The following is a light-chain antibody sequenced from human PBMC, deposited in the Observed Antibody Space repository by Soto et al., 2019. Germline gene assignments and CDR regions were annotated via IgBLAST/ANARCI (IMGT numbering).Light chain of an antibody. V-gene: IGKV3-20*01. Sequence: EIVLTQSPGTLSLSPGGRATLSCRASRSVSSSFLAWYQQKPGQAPRLLIYGASSRATGIPDRFSGSGSGTDFTLTISRLEPEDFAVYYCQQYLDWPRTFGQGTKVEIK. CDR2: GAS. CDR1: RSVSSSF. J-gene: IGKJ1*01. CDR3: QQYLDWPRT.